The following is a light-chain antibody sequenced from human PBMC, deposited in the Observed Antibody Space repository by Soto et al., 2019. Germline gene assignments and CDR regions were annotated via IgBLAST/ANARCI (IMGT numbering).Light chain of an antibody. V-gene: IGKV3-15*01. CDR2: GAS. Sequence: EIVMTQSPATLSVYPGERATLSCRASQSITSSLAWYQQKPGQAPRLLIYGASTRATGIPARFSGSGSGTEFTLTISSLQSEDFAVYYCQQYNSWWTFGQGTKVDIK. J-gene: IGKJ1*01. CDR3: QQYNSWWT. CDR1: QSITSS.